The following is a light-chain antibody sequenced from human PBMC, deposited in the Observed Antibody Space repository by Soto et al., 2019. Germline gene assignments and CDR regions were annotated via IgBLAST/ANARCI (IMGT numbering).Light chain of an antibody. V-gene: IGKV3-11*01. Sequence: EIVLTQSPATLSLSPGDRATLSCRASQSVDRYLAWYQEKPGQAPRLLIYDASDRATGIPDRFSGSGSGTDFTLTISRLEPEDFAFYYWQQGSNGYTFGQGTKLEIK. CDR1: QSVDRY. CDR2: DAS. J-gene: IGKJ2*01. CDR3: QQGSNGYT.